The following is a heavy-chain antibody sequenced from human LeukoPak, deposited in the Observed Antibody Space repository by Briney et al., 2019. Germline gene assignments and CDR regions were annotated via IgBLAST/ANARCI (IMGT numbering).Heavy chain of an antibody. J-gene: IGHJ4*02. CDR3: ARADTAMVSVY. V-gene: IGHV4-39*07. CDR1: GASITNNTYY. Sequence: PSETLSLTCSVSGASITNNTYYWGWFRQPPGKRLEWVGSISYSGSTYYNPSLKSRLTIFVDTSKNQFSLRLSSVTAADTAVYYCARADTAMVSVYWGQGTLVTVSS. CDR2: ISYSGST. D-gene: IGHD5-18*01.